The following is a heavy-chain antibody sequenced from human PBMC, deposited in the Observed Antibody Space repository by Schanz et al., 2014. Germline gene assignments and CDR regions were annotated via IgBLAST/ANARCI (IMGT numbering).Heavy chain of an antibody. V-gene: IGHV3-7*01. J-gene: IGHJ4*02. CDR3: ARDGAELYYFDD. CDR2: INQDGSEK. D-gene: IGHD1-1*01. CDR1: GFTFSSYC. Sequence: VQLVESGGGVVQPGRSRRLSCAASGFTFSSYCINWVRQAPGKGLEWVANINQDGSEKYYVDSVKGRFTISRDNAKNSLYLQMNGLRAEDTAVFYCARDGAELYYFDDWGQGTLVTVSS.